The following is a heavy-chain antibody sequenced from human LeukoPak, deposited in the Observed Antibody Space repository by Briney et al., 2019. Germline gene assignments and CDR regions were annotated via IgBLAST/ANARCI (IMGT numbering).Heavy chain of an antibody. Sequence: ASVKVSCKASGGTFSSHAISWVRQAPGQGLEWMGGIIPIFGTANYAQKFQGRVTITTDESTSTAYMELSSLRSEDTAVYYCASNSEIAVAGTWGFDYWGQGTLVTVSS. CDR2: IIPIFGTA. CDR3: ASNSEIAVAGTWGFDY. V-gene: IGHV1-69*05. CDR1: GGTFSSHA. J-gene: IGHJ4*02. D-gene: IGHD6-19*01.